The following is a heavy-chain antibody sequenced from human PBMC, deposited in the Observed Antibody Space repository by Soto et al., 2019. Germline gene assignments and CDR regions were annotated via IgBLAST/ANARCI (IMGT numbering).Heavy chain of an antibody. J-gene: IGHJ6*02. CDR3: ARRRITDGYFAGPHYDFYGMDI. CDR2: ISRSSTYI. Sequence: PGGSLRLSCVASGFTFSSYSLRWVRQTPGKGLEWISCISRSSTYILYADSVKGRFTISRDNAKNSLFLQMNSLRAEDMAVYYCARRRITDGYFAGPHYDFYGMDIWGQGTTVTV. CDR1: GFTFSSYS. D-gene: IGHD2-21*01. V-gene: IGHV3-21*06.